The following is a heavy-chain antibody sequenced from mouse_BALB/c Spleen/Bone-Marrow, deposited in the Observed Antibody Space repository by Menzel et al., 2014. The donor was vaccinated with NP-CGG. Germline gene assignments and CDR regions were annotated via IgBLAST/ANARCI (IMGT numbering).Heavy chain of an antibody. CDR2: IDPANGNT. D-gene: IGHD2-4*01. CDR3: ASYDYGYYFDD. V-gene: IGHV14-3*02. Sequence: LVESGAELVKPGASVKLSCTASGFNIKETYMHWVKQRPEQGLEWIGRIDPANGNTKYDPKFPGKATITADQSSNTAYLQLSSLTSEDTAVYYCASYDYGYYFDDWGQGTPLTVSS. CDR1: GFNIKETY. J-gene: IGHJ2*01.